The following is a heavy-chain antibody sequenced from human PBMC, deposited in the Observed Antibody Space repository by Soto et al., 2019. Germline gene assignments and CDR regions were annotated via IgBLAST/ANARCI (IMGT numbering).Heavy chain of an antibody. CDR1: GFTFSSYG. J-gene: IGHJ4*02. V-gene: IGHV3-33*01. Sequence: GGSLRLSCAASGFTFSSYGMHWVRQAPGKGLEWVAVIWYDGSNKYYADSVKGRFTISRDNSKNTLYLQMNSLRAEDTAVYYCARDKQGDHSSGWSFYFDYWGQGTLVTVSS. CDR3: ARDKQGDHSSGWSFYFDY. CDR2: IWYDGSNK. D-gene: IGHD6-19*01.